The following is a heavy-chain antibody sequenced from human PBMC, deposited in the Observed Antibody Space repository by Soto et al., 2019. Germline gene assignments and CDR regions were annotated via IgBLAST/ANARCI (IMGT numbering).Heavy chain of an antibody. CDR3: ARAPTSRLDY. J-gene: IGHJ4*02. CDR1: GFTFNTFA. Sequence: QVHLVESGGGVVQPGRSLRLSCVASGFTFNTFAMHWVRRAPGRGLEWVAVISYDGTTRYYADSIRGRFAISRDNSKKILYLQMNGLRDEDTAVYYCARAPTSRLDYWGQGTLVTVSA. CDR2: ISYDGTTR. V-gene: IGHV3-30*09.